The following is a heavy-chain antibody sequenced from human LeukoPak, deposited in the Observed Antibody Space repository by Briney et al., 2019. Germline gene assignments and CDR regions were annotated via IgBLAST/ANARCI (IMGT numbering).Heavy chain of an antibody. D-gene: IGHD4-17*01. V-gene: IGHV3-30-3*01. CDR2: ISYDGSNK. CDR3: ARDHSTTVTTDGDY. Sequence: GGSLRLSCAASGFTFSSYAMSWVRQAPGKGLEWVAVISYDGSNKYYADSVKGRFTISRDNSKNTLYLQMNSLRAEDTAVYYCARDHSTTVTTDGDYRGQGTLVTVSS. J-gene: IGHJ4*02. CDR1: GFTFSSYA.